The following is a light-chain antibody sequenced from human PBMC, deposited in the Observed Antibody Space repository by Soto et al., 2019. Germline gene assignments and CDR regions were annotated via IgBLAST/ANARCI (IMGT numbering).Light chain of an antibody. Sequence: QSALTQPASVSGSPGQSITISCTGTSSDVGGYNYVSWYQQNPGKAPKLMIYDVSNRPSGVSNRFSGSKSGNTASLTISGLQAEDEADYYRSSYTSSSTLLYVFGTGTKLTFL. CDR1: SSDVGGYNY. CDR3: SSYTSSSTLLYV. CDR2: DVS. V-gene: IGLV2-14*01. J-gene: IGLJ1*01.